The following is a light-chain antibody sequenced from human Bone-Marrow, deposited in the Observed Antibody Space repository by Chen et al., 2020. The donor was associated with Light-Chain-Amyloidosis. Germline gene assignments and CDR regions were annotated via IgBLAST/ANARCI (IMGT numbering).Light chain of an antibody. CDR1: QSVSSH. V-gene: IGKV3-11*01. J-gene: IGKJ2*01. Sequence: EIVLTQSPATLSLSPGEVVTLSCRASQSVSSHLAWYQQKPGQAPRRLIYEASNRATGIPAKFSGSGSGIDFTLTISSLEPEDLAVYYCQQRGSWPVYTFGQWTKLEIK. CDR2: EAS. CDR3: QQRGSWPVYT.